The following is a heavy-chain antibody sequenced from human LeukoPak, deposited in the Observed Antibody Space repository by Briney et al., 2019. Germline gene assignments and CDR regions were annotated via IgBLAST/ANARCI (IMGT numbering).Heavy chain of an antibody. Sequence: SETLSLTCTVSGGSISSSSYYWGWIRQPPGKGLEWIGSIYYSGSTYYNPSLKSRVTISVDTSKNQFSLKLSSVTAADTAVYYCARDISPGLYGDPFFDYWGQGTLVTVSS. V-gene: IGHV4-39*07. CDR3: ARDISPGLYGDPFFDY. J-gene: IGHJ4*02. D-gene: IGHD4-17*01. CDR1: GGSISSSSYY. CDR2: IYYSGST.